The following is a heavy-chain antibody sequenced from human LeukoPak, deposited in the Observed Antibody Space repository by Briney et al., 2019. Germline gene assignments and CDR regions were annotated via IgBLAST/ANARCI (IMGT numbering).Heavy chain of an antibody. J-gene: IGHJ4*02. CDR1: GGSVSSDSYF. CDR2: IYYSGST. V-gene: IGHV4-61*01. Sequence: SETLSLTCTVSGGSVSSDSYFCTWIRQPPGKGLEWIGYIYYSGSTNYNPSLKSRVTISLDTSKSQTSLKLSSVTAADTAVYYCARGQRRLQDYWGQGTLVTVSS. CDR3: ARGQRRLQDY.